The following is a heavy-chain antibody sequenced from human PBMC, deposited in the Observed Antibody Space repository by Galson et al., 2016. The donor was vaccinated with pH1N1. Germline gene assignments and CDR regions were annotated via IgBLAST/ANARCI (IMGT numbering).Heavy chain of an antibody. CDR2: ITGSGGRT. CDR3: ARGWPLVVPGTIVRYYYYMDV. Sequence: SLRLSCAASGLTFSSFAMAWVRHTPGKGLEWVSSITGSGGRTFYADSVKGRFATSRDNSKSTLYLHMNSLRAEDTAVYYCARGWPLVVPGTIVRYYYYMDVWGKGTTVTVSS. J-gene: IGHJ6*03. D-gene: IGHD2-2*01. V-gene: IGHV3-23*01. CDR1: GLTFSSFA.